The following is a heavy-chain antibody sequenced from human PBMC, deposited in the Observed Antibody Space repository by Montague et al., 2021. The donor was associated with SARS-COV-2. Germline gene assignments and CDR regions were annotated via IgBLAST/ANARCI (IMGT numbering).Heavy chain of an antibody. CDR1: GFTFSSYA. V-gene: IGHV3-30-3*01. Sequence: SLRLSCAASGFTFSSYAMHWVRQAPGKGLEWVAVISYDGSNKYYADSVKGRFTISRDNSKNTLYLQMNSLRAEDTAVYYCARELVYYGMDVWDQGTTVTVSS. CDR2: ISYDGSNK. CDR3: ARELVYYGMDV. J-gene: IGHJ6*02.